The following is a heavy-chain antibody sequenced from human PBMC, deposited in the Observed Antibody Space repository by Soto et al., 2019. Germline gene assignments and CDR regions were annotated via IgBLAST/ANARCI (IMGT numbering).Heavy chain of an antibody. Sequence: GSLRLSCAASGFTFSSYAMSWIRQPPGKGLEWIGSIYYSGSTYYNPSLKSRVTISVDTSKNQFSLKLSSVTAADTAVYCCARGGGFGEFDYWGQGTLVTVSS. CDR1: GFTFSSYA. V-gene: IGHV4-39*01. J-gene: IGHJ4*02. D-gene: IGHD3-10*01. CDR3: ARGGGFGEFDY. CDR2: IYYSGST.